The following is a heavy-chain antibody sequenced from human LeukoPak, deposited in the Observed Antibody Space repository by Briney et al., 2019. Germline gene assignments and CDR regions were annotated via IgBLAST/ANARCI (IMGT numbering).Heavy chain of an antibody. V-gene: IGHV3-9*01. CDR3: ARCTPPGRVLAL. D-gene: IGHD1-14*01. CDR2: ITCNSGML. J-gene: IGHJ4*02. CDR1: GFTFEDYA. Sequence: PGRSLRLSCSASGFTFEDYAMHWVRQVPGKGLEWVSGITCNSGMLAYADSVEGRFTISRDNRKNSLYLQMSGLRSEDTALYYCARCTPPGRVLALWGQGTLVTVPS.